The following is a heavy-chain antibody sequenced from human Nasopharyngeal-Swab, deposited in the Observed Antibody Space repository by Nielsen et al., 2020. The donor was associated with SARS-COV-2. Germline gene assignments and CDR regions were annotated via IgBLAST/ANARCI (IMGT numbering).Heavy chain of an antibody. CDR3: ATAANYDILTGYYSYYYHMDV. V-gene: IGHV4-59*01. Sequence: WIRQPPGKGLEWIGYIYYSGSTNYNPSLKSRVTISADTSKNQFSLKLSSVTAADTAVYYCATAANYDILTGYYSYYYHMDVWGKGTTVTVSS. D-gene: IGHD3-9*01. J-gene: IGHJ6*03. CDR2: IYYSGST.